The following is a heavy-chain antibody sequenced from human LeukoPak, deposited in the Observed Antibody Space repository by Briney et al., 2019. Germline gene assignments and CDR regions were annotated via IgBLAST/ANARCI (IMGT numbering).Heavy chain of an antibody. D-gene: IGHD3-16*01. CDR3: TKDPNGDYVGAFDF. Sequence: GXLRXSCXASTFAFSSYAMTWVRQAPGXGXEWVSSITATGGISYADSVKGRFTISRDNSKSTLSLQMNSLRAEDTAVYYCTKDPNGDYVGAFDFWGQGTMVTVSS. CDR2: ITATGGI. J-gene: IGHJ3*01. V-gene: IGHV3-23*01. CDR1: TFAFSSYA.